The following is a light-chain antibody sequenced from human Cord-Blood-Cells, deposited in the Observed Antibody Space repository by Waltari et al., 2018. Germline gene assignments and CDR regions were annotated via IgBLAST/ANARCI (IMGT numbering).Light chain of an antibody. V-gene: IGKV1-8*01. Sequence: AIRMTQSPSSFSASTGDRVTITCRASQGISSYLAWYQQKPGKAPKLLIYAASTLQSGVPSRFSGSGSGTYFTLTISCLQSEDFATYYCQQYYSYPPITFGQGTRLEIK. J-gene: IGKJ5*01. CDR2: AAS. CDR3: QQYYSYPPIT. CDR1: QGISSY.